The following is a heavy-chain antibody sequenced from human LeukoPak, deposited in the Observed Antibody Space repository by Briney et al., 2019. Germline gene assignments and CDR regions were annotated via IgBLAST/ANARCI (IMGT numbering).Heavy chain of an antibody. J-gene: IGHJ3*02. CDR1: GGSISSYY. CDR2: IFYTGST. V-gene: IGHV4-59*01. D-gene: IGHD4-23*01. CDR3: ATLTGGDDAFDI. Sequence: SETLSLTCTVSGGSISSYYWSWIRQPPGKGLEWIGYIFYTGSTNYNPSLKSRVTISVLTSRNRFSLKLSSVTAADTAVYYCATLTGGDDAFDIWGQGTMVTVSS.